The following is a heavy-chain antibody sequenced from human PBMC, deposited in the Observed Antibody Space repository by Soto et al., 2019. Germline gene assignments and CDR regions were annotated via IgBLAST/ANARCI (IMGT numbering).Heavy chain of an antibody. CDR3: AKGGRFWYIDI. CDR2: ISGSGGST. CDR1: GFTFINYP. Sequence: EVELLDSGGGLVQPGGSLRLSCVASGFTFINYPMSWVRQAPGKGLEWVSSISGSGGSTYYADSVKGRFTISRDNSENTLYRQMNSLRAEDTAVYYGAKGGRFWYIDIWGRGTLVTVSS. D-gene: IGHD1-26*01. J-gene: IGHJ2*01. V-gene: IGHV3-23*01.